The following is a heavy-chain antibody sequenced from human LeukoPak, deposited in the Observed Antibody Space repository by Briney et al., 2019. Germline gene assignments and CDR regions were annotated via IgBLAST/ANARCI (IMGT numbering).Heavy chain of an antibody. V-gene: IGHV3-15*01. D-gene: IGHD7-27*01. CDR1: GFTFSNAY. CDR2: FKTKIAGGTI. J-gene: IGHJ4*02. Sequence: PGGSLRLSRAASGFTFSNAYMSWVRQAPGKGLEWVGRFKTKIAGGTIDYAAPVRGRFTISRDDSRNTLFLQMSSLKTDDTAVYYCAAGLGTSDFDSWGQGTLVTVSS. CDR3: AAGLGTSDFDS.